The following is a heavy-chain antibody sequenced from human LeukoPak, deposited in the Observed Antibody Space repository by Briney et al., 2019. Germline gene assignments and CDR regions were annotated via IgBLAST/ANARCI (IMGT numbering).Heavy chain of an antibody. V-gene: IGHV1-18*01. CDR3: ARIGTDYYDSSGYYRY. CDR2: ISAYNGNT. Sequence: ASVKVSCKASGYTFTSYGISWVRQAPEQGLEWMGWISAYNGNTNYAQKLQGRVTMTTDTSTSTAYMELRSLRSDDTAVYYCARIGTDYYDSSGYYRYWGQGTLVTVSS. CDR1: GYTFTSYG. J-gene: IGHJ4*02. D-gene: IGHD3-22*01.